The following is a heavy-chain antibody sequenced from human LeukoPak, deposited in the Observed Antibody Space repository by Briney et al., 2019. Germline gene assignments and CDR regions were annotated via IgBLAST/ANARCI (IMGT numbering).Heavy chain of an antibody. V-gene: IGHV4-59*01. CDR2: IYYSGST. CDR1: GGSISSYY. J-gene: IGHJ5*02. CDR3: ARVANGSYWYWFDP. Sequence: SETLSLTCTVSGGSISSYYWSWIRQPPGKGLEWIGYIYYSGSTNYNPSLKSRVTISVDTPKNQFSLKLSSVTAADTAVYYCARVANGSYWYWFDPWGQGTLVTVSS. D-gene: IGHD1-26*01.